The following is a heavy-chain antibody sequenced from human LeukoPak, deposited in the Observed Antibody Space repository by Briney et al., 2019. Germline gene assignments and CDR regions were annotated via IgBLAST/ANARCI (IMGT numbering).Heavy chain of an antibody. J-gene: IGHJ3*02. CDR3: ARGVPAAHDAFDI. CDR1: GGSISSCDYY. CDR2: IYYSGST. V-gene: IGHV4-30-4*01. D-gene: IGHD2-2*01. Sequence: PSETLSLTCTVSGGSISSCDYYWSRIRQPPGQGLEWIGNIYYSGSTYYNPSLKSRVTISVDTSKHQFSLKLSSVTAADTAVYYCARGVPAAHDAFDIWGQGTMVTVSS.